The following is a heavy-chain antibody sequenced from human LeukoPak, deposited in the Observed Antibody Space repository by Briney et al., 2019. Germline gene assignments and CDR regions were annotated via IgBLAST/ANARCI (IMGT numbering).Heavy chain of an antibody. CDR2: ISSSSSYI. Sequence: GGSLRLSCAASGFTFSSYSMNWVRQAPGKGLEWVSSISSSSSYIYYADPVKGRFTISRDNAKNSLYLQMNSLRADDTAVYYCAKSSRYGTGWYGRIDYWGQGTLVTVS. CDR3: AKSSRYGTGWYGRIDY. V-gene: IGHV3-21*04. J-gene: IGHJ4*02. D-gene: IGHD6-19*01. CDR1: GFTFSSYS.